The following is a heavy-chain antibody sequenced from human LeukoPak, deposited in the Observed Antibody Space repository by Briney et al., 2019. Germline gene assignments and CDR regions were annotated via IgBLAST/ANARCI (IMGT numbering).Heavy chain of an antibody. Sequence: SETLSLTCSVSGVSISSFYWTWIRQVPGKGLEWIGYFYNSGSSDYNPSLKSRATFSEDTSKTQFSLKLTSVTAADTAVYYCARHITVSYDAFDLWGRGTMVTVSS. J-gene: IGHJ3*01. CDR1: GVSISSFY. D-gene: IGHD6-19*01. CDR2: FYNSGSS. V-gene: IGHV4-59*08. CDR3: ARHITVSYDAFDL.